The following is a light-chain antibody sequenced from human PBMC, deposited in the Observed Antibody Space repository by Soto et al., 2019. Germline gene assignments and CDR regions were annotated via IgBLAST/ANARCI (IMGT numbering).Light chain of an antibody. CDR1: SSNIGSNT. V-gene: IGLV1-44*01. Sequence: LTQPPSASGTPGQRVTISCSGSSSNIGSNTVNWYQQLPGTAPKLLIYSNNKRPSGVPDRFSGSKSGTSASLAISGLQSEDEADYYCAAWDDSLNGPYVFGTGTKVTV. CDR2: SNN. J-gene: IGLJ1*01. CDR3: AAWDDSLNGPYV.